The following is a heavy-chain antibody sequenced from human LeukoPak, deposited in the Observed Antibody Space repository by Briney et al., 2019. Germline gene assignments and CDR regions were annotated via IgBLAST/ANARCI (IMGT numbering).Heavy chain of an antibody. J-gene: IGHJ4*02. D-gene: IGHD3-22*01. V-gene: IGHV3-30*07. Sequence: GGSLRLSCAASGVTFTSYAMHWVRQAPGKGLEWVALILYNGSNKYYADSVKGRFTTSRDTPKNTLYLQMNSLRVEDTAVYFCAKRGVVIRVILVGFHKEAYYFDSWGQGALVTVSS. CDR1: GVTFTSYA. CDR3: AKRGVVIRVILVGFHKEAYYFDS. CDR2: ILYNGSNK.